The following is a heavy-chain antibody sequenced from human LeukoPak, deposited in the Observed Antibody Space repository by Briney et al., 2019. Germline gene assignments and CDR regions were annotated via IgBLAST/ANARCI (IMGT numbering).Heavy chain of an antibody. CDR2: INQDGREK. J-gene: IGHJ4*02. CDR3: ARVPIVVVPAAILGYFDY. V-gene: IGHV3-7*01. D-gene: IGHD2-2*02. CDR1: GLTLSSYW. Sequence: PRGSLRLSCAAHGLTLSSYWISWVRQARGKGLEWVAHINQDGREKSYVASVKGGFPISRHNPNKPLYQQMNSLRAEDTAVYCCARVPIVVVPAAILGYFDYWGQGTLVTVSS.